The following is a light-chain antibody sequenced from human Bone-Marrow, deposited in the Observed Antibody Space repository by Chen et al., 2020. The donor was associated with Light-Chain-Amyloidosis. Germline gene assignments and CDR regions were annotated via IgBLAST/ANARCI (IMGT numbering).Light chain of an antibody. CDR3: SSYTITNTLV. J-gene: IGLJ1*01. CDR2: EVT. Sequence: SALTQPPSVSGSPGQSITIPCTGTSSDVGGDNHVSWYQQHPDKAPKIMIYEVTNRPSWVPDLFSGSKSDNTASLTISGLQTEDEADYFCSSYTITNTLVFGSGTRVTVL. V-gene: IGLV2-14*01. CDR1: SSDVGGDNH.